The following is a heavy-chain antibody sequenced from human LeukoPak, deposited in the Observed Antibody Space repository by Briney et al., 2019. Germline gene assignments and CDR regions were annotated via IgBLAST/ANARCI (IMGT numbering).Heavy chain of an antibody. Sequence: SGGSLRLSCAASGFTFSSYAMHWVRQAPGKGLEWVAVISYDGSNKYYADSVKGRFTISRDNSKNTLYLQMNSLRAEDTAVYYCARDLSGYDEKFAFDIWGQGTMVTVSS. J-gene: IGHJ3*02. CDR3: ARDLSGYDEKFAFDI. D-gene: IGHD5-12*01. CDR2: ISYDGSNK. V-gene: IGHV3-30*04. CDR1: GFTFSSYA.